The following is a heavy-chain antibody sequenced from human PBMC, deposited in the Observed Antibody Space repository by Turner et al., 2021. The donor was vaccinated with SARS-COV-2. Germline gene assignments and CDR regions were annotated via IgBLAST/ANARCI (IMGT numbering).Heavy chain of an antibody. D-gene: IGHD1-26*01. Sequence: QVQLVESGGGVVQPGRSLRLSCAASGFTFSNYAMHWVRQAPGKGLEWVAVISYDGSDKYYADSVKGRFTISRDNSKNTLYLQMNSLRAEDTAVYYCAKESGSYYYYYYGMDVWGQGTTVTVSS. V-gene: IGHV3-30*04. CDR3: AKESGSYYYYYYGMDV. J-gene: IGHJ6*02. CDR2: ISYDGSDK. CDR1: GFTFSNYA.